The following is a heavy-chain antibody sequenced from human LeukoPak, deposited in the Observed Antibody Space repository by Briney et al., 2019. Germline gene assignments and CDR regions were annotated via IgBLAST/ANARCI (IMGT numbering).Heavy chain of an antibody. V-gene: IGHV1-18*01. D-gene: IGHD2-8*02. Sequence: ASVKVSCKASGYTFTSYGISWVRQAPGQGLEWMAWISAYSGNTKYAQKIQGRVTLTTDTSTGTAYMELRSLTADDTALYYCARDTALTITPGGPDYWGRGTLITVSS. CDR2: ISAYSGNT. CDR3: ARDTALTITPGGPDY. CDR1: GYTFTSYG. J-gene: IGHJ4*02.